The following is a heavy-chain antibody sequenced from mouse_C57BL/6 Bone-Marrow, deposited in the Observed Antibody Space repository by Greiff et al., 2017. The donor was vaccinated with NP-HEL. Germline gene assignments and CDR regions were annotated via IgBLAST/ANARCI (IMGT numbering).Heavy chain of an antibody. CDR2: IYPGGGYT. CDR1: GYTFTNYW. J-gene: IGHJ2*01. V-gene: IGHV1-63*01. CDR3: ARIYYGSSFDY. Sequence: QVQLQQSGAELVRPGPSVKMSCKASGYTFTNYWIGWAKQRPGHGLEWIGDIYPGGGYTNYNEKFKGKATLTADKSSSTAYMQFSSLTSEDSAIYYCARIYYGSSFDYWGQGTTLTVSS. D-gene: IGHD1-1*01.